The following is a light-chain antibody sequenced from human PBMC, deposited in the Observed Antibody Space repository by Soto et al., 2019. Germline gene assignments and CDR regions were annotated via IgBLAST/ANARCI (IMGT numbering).Light chain of an antibody. Sequence: IQLTQSPSSLSASVGDRVTITCRASQGISSALAWYQQKPGKAPKLLIYAASTLQSGVPSRFSGSGSGTDFTLTISSLQPEDVATYFCQKYNSPPRTFGQGTKVDIK. CDR1: QGISSA. CDR3: QKYNSPPRT. CDR2: AAS. J-gene: IGKJ1*01. V-gene: IGKV1-27*01.